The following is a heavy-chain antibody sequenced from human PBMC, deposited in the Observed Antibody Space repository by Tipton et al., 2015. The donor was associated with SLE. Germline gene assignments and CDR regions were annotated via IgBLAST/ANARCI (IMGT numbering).Heavy chain of an antibody. Sequence: TLSLTCTVSGGVISGYYWGWIRQPAGKGLEWIGRLYIGGNTKYNPSLESRVTLSADASKAQFSLKLTSVTAADTAVYYCVVCSPSSCAYFDYWGQGRLVTVSS. CDR2: LYIGGNT. CDR3: VVCSPSSCAYFDY. CDR1: GGVISGYY. V-gene: IGHV4-4*07. J-gene: IGHJ4*02. D-gene: IGHD2-2*01.